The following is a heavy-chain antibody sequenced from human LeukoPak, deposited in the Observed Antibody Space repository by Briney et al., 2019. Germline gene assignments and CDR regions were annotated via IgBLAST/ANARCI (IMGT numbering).Heavy chain of an antibody. J-gene: IGHJ4*02. Sequence: GVLRLSCAASGFTFSSYWMSWVRQAPGKGLEWVAVISYDGSNKYYADSVKGRFTISRDNSKNTLYLQMNSLRAEDTAVYYCAKEDPEYSSSASFDYWGQGTLVTVSS. D-gene: IGHD6-6*01. CDR2: ISYDGSNK. CDR1: GFTFSSYW. CDR3: AKEDPEYSSSASFDY. V-gene: IGHV3-30*18.